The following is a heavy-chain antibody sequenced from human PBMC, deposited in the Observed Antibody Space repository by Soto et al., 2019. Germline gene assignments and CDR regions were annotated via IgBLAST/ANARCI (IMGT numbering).Heavy chain of an antibody. V-gene: IGHV3-21*01. CDR1: GFTFSSYS. J-gene: IGHJ4*02. CDR3: ATQMDYNILTGYRPFDY. D-gene: IGHD3-9*01. Sequence: EVQLVESGGGLVKPGGSLRLSCAVSGFTFSSYSMNWVRQAPGKGLEWVSSISSGNSHIYYADSVRGRFTVSRDNAKSSLYLQMNSLRAEDTAVYYCATQMDYNILTGYRPFDYWGQGTLVTVSS. CDR2: ISSGNSHI.